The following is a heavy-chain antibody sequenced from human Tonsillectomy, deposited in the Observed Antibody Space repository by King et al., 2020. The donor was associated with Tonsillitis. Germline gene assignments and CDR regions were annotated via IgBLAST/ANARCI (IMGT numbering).Heavy chain of an antibody. V-gene: IGHV3-21*01. CDR1: AFPFTSHS. CDR3: AREVRYAFDI. J-gene: IGHJ3*02. CDR2: ISSSSSYI. D-gene: IGHD3-10*01. Sequence: VQLVESGGGLVKPGGSLRLSCPPPAFPFTSHSLNRVRQAPGKGPEWVSSISSSSSYIYYADSVKGRFTISRDNAKNSLYLQMNSLRAEDTAVYYCAREVRYAFDIWGQGTMVTVSS.